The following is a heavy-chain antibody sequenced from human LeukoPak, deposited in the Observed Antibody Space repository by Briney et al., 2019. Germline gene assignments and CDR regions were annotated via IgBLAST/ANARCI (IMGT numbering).Heavy chain of an antibody. D-gene: IGHD3-3*01. CDR2: ISSSGTPK. J-gene: IGHJ5*02. V-gene: IGHV3-11*01. CDR1: GFIFSDYY. Sequence: PGGSLRLSCGASGFIFSDYYMSWIRQAPGKGLEWISYISSSGTPKYYADSVKGRFTISRDNSKNTLYLQMNSLRAEDTAVYYCAKRLRITIFGDNDPWGQGTLVTVSS. CDR3: AKRLRITIFGDNDP.